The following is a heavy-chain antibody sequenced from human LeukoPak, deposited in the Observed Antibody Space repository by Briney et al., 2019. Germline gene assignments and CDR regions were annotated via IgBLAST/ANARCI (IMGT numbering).Heavy chain of an antibody. J-gene: IGHJ4*02. CDR2: GRYSGTT. D-gene: IGHD5-24*01. CDR1: GAAISRNSCF. V-gene: IGHV4-39*01. CDR3: ARHEEEDGYNAKTPDY. Sequence: PSETLSLTCTDSGAAISRNSCFWGWIRQPPGMGLEWIGSGRYSGTTYYNPSLKSRVTISIDTSKNQFSLRLSSVTAADTAVYYCARHEEEDGYNAKTPDYWGQGALVTVSS.